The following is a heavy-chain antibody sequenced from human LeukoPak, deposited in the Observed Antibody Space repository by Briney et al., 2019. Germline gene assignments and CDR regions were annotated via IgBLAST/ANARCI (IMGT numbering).Heavy chain of an antibody. V-gene: IGHV4-39*07. CDR1: GGSISSSSYY. J-gene: IGHJ5*02. CDR2: IYYSGST. CDR3: ARNPYDYVWGSYRYGWFDP. Sequence: SETLSLTCAVSGGSISSSSYYWGWIRQPPGKGLEWIGSIYYSGSTYYNPSLKSRVTISVDTSKNQFSLKLSSVTAADTAVYYCARNPYDYVWGSYRYGWFDPWGQGTLVTVSS. D-gene: IGHD3-16*02.